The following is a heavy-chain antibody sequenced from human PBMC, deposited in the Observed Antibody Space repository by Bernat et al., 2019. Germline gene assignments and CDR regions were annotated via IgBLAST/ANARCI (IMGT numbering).Heavy chain of an antibody. Sequence: VQLQESGPGLVKPSGTLSLTCAVSGGSISSSNWWSWVRQPPGKGLEWIGEIYHSGSTNYNPSLKSRVTISVDKSKNQFSLKLSSVTAADTALYYCARVGMSGYSYGYAFYYYYGMDVWGQGTTVTVSS. J-gene: IGHJ6*02. CDR3: ARVGMSGYSYGYAFYYYYGMDV. CDR1: GGSISSSNW. D-gene: IGHD5-18*01. V-gene: IGHV4-4*02. CDR2: IYHSGST.